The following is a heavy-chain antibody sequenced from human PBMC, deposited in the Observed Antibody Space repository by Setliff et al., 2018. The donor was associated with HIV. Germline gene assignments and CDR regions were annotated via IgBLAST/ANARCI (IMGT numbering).Heavy chain of an antibody. D-gene: IGHD7-27*01. CDR3: ARGGTGRPRPIDY. CDR1: GYTFTSYD. V-gene: IGHV1-8*02. J-gene: IGHJ4*02. Sequence: ASVKVSCKASGYTFTSYDINWVRQATGQGLEWMGWMNPNSGNTGYAQKFQGRVTMTRNTSTSTVYMELRSLRSDDTAVYYCARGGTGRPRPIDYWGQGTLVTVSS. CDR2: MNPNSGNT.